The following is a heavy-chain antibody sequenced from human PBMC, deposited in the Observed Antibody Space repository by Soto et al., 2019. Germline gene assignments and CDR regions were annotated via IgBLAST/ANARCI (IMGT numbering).Heavy chain of an antibody. Sequence: PGGSLRLSCAASGFTFSSYSMNWVRQAPGKGLEWVSYISSSSSTIYYADSVKGRFTISRDNAKNSLYLQMNSLRDEDTAVYYCARVLGYCISTSCYAVGYYYYGMDVWGQGTTVTV. V-gene: IGHV3-48*02. CDR2: ISSSSSTI. CDR1: GFTFSSYS. CDR3: ARVLGYCISTSCYAVGYYYYGMDV. D-gene: IGHD2-2*01. J-gene: IGHJ6*02.